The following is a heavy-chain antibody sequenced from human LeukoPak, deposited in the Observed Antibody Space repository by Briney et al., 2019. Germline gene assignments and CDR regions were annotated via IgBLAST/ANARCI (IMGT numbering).Heavy chain of an antibody. J-gene: IGHJ4*02. CDR1: GFTFSSYW. CDR2: INSDGSST. V-gene: IGHV3-74*01. D-gene: IGHD6-13*01. CDR3: ARGIIAAAGSDY. Sequence: GGSLRLSCAASGFTFSSYWMHWVRQAPGKGLVWVSRINSDGSSTSYADSVKGRFTISRDNAKNSLYLQMNSLRAEDTAVYYCARGIIAAAGSDYWGQGTLVTVSS.